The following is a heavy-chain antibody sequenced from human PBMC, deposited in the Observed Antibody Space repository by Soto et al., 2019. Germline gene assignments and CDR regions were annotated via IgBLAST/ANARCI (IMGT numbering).Heavy chain of an antibody. CDR2: IIPIFDTP. D-gene: IGHD3-10*01. V-gene: IGHV1-69*01. J-gene: IGHJ4*02. CDR1: GGTFNNYA. CDR3: ARIIGLGRVLGVFAH. Sequence: QVQLVQSGAEVKMPGSAVKVSCKASGGTFNNYAMNWVRQVPGQGLEWMGGIIPIFDTPRYAPNFQGRVGIPVDDAGTTAFMYESRVRFVDTAIYYGARIIGLGRVLGVFAHRGQGPLLTVSS.